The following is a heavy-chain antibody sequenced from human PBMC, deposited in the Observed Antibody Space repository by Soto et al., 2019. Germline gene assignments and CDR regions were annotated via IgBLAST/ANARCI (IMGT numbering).Heavy chain of an antibody. CDR3: TRDRTGTTDYYYGMDV. D-gene: IGHD1-1*01. CDR2: IRSKAYGGTT. CDR1: GFTFGDYA. Sequence: GGSLRLSCTASGFTFGDYAMSWFRQAPGKGLEWVGFIRSKAYGGTTEYAASVKGRFTISRDDSKSIAYLQMNSLKTEDTAVYYCTRDRTGTTDYYYGMDVWGQGTTVTAP. V-gene: IGHV3-49*03. J-gene: IGHJ6*02.